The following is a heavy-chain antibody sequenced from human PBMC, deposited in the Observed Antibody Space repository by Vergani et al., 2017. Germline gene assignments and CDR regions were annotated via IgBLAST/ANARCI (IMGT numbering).Heavy chain of an antibody. Sequence: EVQLVESGGGLVKPGGSLRLSCAASGFTFSNAWMSWVRQAPGKGLEWVGRIKSKTDGGTTDYAAPVKGRFTISRDDSKNTLYLQMNSLKTEDTAVYYCTTLGRAAGPPYYYYYGMDVWGQGTTVTVSS. D-gene: IGHD6-13*01. V-gene: IGHV3-15*01. CDR3: TTLGRAAGPPYYYYYGMDV. CDR2: IKSKTDGGTT. CDR1: GFTFSNAW. J-gene: IGHJ6*02.